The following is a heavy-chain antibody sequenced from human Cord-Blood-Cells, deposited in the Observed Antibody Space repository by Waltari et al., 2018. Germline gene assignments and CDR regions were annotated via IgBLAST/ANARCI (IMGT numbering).Heavy chain of an antibody. J-gene: IGHJ4*02. CDR3: AREPYSSSWYSDY. CDR2: KSYDGSNK. Sequence: QVQLVESGGGVVQPGRSLRLSCAASGFTFSSYAMHWVRQAPGKGLEWVAVKSYDGSNKYYADAVKGRFTISRDNSKNTLYLQMNSLRAEDTAVYYCAREPYSSSWYSDYWGQGTLVTVSS. CDR1: GFTFSSYA. D-gene: IGHD6-13*01. V-gene: IGHV3-30-3*01.